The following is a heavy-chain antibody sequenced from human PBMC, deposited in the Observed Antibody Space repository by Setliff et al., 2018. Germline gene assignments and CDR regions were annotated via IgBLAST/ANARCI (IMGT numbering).Heavy chain of an antibody. CDR2: IYSDGSA. D-gene: IGHD3-3*01. J-gene: IGHJ4*01. V-gene: IGHV4-4*07. CDR3: ARERQGGFLEWAPFDS. Sequence: PSETLSLTCSVSGGIIYDHWWTWIRQPAGAGLEWIGRIYSDGSADYNPSLRSRVTISVDKSKNQFFLKLTSMTAADTALYFCARERQGGFLEWAPFDSWGHGVVVTVSS. CDR1: GGIIYDHW.